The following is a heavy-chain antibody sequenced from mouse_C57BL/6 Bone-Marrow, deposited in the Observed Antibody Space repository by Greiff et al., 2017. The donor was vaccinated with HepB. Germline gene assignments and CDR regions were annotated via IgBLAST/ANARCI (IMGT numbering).Heavy chain of an antibody. Sequence: EVQLQQSGGGLVQPGESLKLSCESNEYEFPSHDMSWVRKTPEKRLELVAAINSDGGSTYYPDTMERRFIISRDNTKKTLYLQMSSLRSEDTALYYCARTAQASYAMDYWGQGTSVTVSS. CDR2: INSDGGST. CDR3: ARTAQASYAMDY. D-gene: IGHD3-2*02. J-gene: IGHJ4*01. CDR1: EYEFPSHD. V-gene: IGHV5-2*01.